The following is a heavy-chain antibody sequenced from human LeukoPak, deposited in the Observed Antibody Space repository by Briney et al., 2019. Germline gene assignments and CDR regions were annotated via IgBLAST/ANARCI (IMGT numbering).Heavy chain of an antibody. V-gene: IGHV5-51*01. CDR1: GYGFTSHW. D-gene: IGHD5-18*01. CDR3: ARQTAMGRSGDY. J-gene: IGHJ4*02. CDR2: SDASDSET. Sequence: GESLKISCKASGYGFTSHWIGWVRQMPGKGLEWMGISDASDSETRYTPSFQGQVTISLDKSLTTAYLQWNSLKASDTAMYYCARQTAMGRSGDYWGQGTLVTVSS.